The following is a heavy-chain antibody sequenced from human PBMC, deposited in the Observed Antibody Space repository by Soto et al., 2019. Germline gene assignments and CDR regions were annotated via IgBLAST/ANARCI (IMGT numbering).Heavy chain of an antibody. D-gene: IGHD2-2*01. J-gene: IGHJ3*01. Sequence: QITLKESGPTLVKPTQTLTLTCTFSGVSLSTNGVSVGWIRQPPGKALEWLALIYWDDDKRYSPSLKSRLIITKDTSKNQVVLVMTNVDPLDTATYYCTHSILVVPTTRNAFDLWGQGTMVTVSS. V-gene: IGHV2-5*02. CDR1: GVSLSTNGVS. CDR3: THSILVVPTTRNAFDL. CDR2: IYWDDDK.